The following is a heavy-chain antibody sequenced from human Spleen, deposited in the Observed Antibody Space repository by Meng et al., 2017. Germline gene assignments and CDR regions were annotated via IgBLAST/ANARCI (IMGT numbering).Heavy chain of an antibody. CDR1: GYSISSGYY. CDR3: ASVDQSLYGSGWYEFDY. J-gene: IGHJ4*02. V-gene: IGHV4-38-2*02. CDR2: IYHSGST. D-gene: IGHD6-19*01. Sequence: SETLSLTCTVSGYSISSGYYWGWIRQPPGKGLEWIGSIYHSGSTYYNPSLKSRVTISVDTSKNQFSLKLSSVTATDTSVYYCASVDQSLYGSGWYEFDYWGQGTLVTVSS.